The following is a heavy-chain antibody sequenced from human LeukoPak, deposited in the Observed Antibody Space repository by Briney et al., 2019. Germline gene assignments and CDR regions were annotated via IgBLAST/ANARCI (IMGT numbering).Heavy chain of an antibody. V-gene: IGHV4-59*12. D-gene: IGHD6-13*01. CDR2: IYHSGST. CDR1: GDSISSYY. J-gene: IGHJ5*02. CDR3: ARSIAAAGSTKGYNWFDP. Sequence: PSETLSLTCTVSGDSISSYYWSWIRQPPGKGLEWIGYIYHSGSTYYNPSLKSRVTISVDRSKNQFSLKLSSVTAADTAVYYCARSIAAAGSTKGYNWFDPWGQGTLVTVSS.